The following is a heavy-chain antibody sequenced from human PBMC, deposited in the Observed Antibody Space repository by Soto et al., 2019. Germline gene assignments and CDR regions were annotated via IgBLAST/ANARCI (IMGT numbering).Heavy chain of an antibody. V-gene: IGHV3-43*01. D-gene: IGHD3-10*01. J-gene: IGHJ4*02. CDR3: VKEMSTLFFDY. Sequence: GGSLRLSCAASGFIFNRFTMHWVRQPPGRGPEWVSLISGDGVKTLYADSVKGRFTISRDNRKNSLYLQMNSLTSEDTAVYYCVKEMSTLFFDYWGQGTPVTVSS. CDR1: GFIFNRFT. CDR2: ISGDGVKT.